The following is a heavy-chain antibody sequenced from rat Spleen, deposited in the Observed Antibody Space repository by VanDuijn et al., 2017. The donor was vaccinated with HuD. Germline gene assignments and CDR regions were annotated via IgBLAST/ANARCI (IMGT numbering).Heavy chain of an antibody. D-gene: IGHD1-4*01. J-gene: IGHJ2*01. V-gene: IGHV5-46*01. Sequence: EVQLVESGGGLVQPGRSMKLSCAASGFTFSSFPMAWVRQAPTKGLEWVATISTSGGSTYYRDSVKGRFTISRDNAKSTLYLQMNSLRSEDTATYYCTRDTRVYYFDYWGQGVMVTVSS. CDR3: TRDTRVYYFDY. CDR1: GFTFSSFP. CDR2: ISTSGGST.